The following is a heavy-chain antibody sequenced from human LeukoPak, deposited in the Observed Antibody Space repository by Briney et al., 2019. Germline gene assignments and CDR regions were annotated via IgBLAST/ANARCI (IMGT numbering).Heavy chain of an antibody. D-gene: IGHD2-2*01. CDR2: ISWNSGTI. J-gene: IGHJ6*02. CDR3: AKDHKVVSYYYGMDV. V-gene: IGHV3-9*01. CDR1: GFTFDDNA. Sequence: PGSSLRLSRAASGFTFDDNAVHWVRQAPGEGLECVSGISWNSGTIGYADSVKGRFTISRDNAKNSLYLQMNSLRAEDTALYYCAKDHKVVSYYYGMDVWGQGTTVTVSS.